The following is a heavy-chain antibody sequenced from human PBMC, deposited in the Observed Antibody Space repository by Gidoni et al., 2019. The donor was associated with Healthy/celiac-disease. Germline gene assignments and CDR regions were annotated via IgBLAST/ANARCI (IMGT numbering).Heavy chain of an antibody. V-gene: IGHV4-61*02. CDR2: IYTSGST. CDR3: AREVRVDTAMGDYFDY. CDR1: GGSISRGSYY. J-gene: IGHJ4*02. Sequence: QVQLQESGPGLVKPSQTLSLTCTVPGGSISRGSYYWSWIRQPAGKGLEWIGRIYTSGSTNYNPSLKSRVTMSVDTSKNQFSLKLSSVTAADTAVYYCAREVRVDTAMGDYFDYWGQGTLVTVSS. D-gene: IGHD5-18*01.